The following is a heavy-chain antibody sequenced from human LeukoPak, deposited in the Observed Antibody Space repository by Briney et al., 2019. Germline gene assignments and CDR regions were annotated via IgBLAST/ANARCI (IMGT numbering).Heavy chain of an antibody. CDR2: INHSGST. CDR1: GGSFSGYY. Sequence: SETLSLICAVYGGSFSGYYWSWIRQPPGKGLEWIGEINHSGSTNYNPSLTRRVTISVDTSKNQFSLKLSSVTAADTAVYYCARGVVVVPAAIRGDYYYYYMDVWGKGTTVTVSS. J-gene: IGHJ6*03. CDR3: ARGVVVVPAAIRGDYYYYYMDV. V-gene: IGHV4-34*01. D-gene: IGHD2-2*02.